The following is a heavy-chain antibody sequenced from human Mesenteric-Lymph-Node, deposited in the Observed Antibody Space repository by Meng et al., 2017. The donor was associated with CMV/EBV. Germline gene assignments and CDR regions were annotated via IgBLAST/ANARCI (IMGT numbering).Heavy chain of an antibody. Sequence: SQTLSLTCTVSGGPISSGDYYWSWIRQHPGKGLEWIGFIYYSGSTYYNPSLKSRVTISVDTSKDQFSLRLSSMTAADTAVYCCARAPASSMAARPFNSWGQGTLVTVSS. V-gene: IGHV4-31*03. J-gene: IGHJ4*02. CDR2: IYYSGST. CDR3: ARAPASSMAARPFNS. CDR1: GGPISSGDYY. D-gene: IGHD6-6*01.